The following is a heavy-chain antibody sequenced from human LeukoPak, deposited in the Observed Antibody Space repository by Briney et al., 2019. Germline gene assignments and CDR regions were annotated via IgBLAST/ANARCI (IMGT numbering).Heavy chain of an antibody. V-gene: IGHV3-23*01. CDR1: GFTFTTYA. Sequence: PGGSLRLSCAASGFTFTTYAMTWVRQAPGKGPEWVSGISGSGYATYYADSVKGRFSISRDSSTNTLYLQMNSLRAEDTAVYYCAKGGTDSETYNFFDNWGQGSLVTVSS. J-gene: IGHJ4*02. CDR2: ISGSGYAT. D-gene: IGHD3-10*01. CDR3: AKGGTDSETYNFFDN.